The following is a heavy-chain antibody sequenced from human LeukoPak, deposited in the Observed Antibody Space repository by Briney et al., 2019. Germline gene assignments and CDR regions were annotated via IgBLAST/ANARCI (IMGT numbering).Heavy chain of an antibody. V-gene: IGHV3-23*01. CDR3: AKIPAYCGGDCSNY. D-gene: IGHD2-21*02. CDR2: ISGSGGST. J-gene: IGHJ4*02. CDR1: GFTFSSYA. Sequence: GGSLRLSCAASGFTFSSYAMSWVRQAPGKGLEWVSAISGSGGSTYYADSVKGRFTISRDNSKNTLYLQMNSLRAEDTAVFYCAKIPAYCGGDCSNYWGQGTLVTVSS.